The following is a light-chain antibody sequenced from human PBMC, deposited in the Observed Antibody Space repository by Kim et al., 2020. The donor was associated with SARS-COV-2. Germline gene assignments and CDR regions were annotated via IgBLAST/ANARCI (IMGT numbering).Light chain of an antibody. J-gene: IGLJ3*02. V-gene: IGLV3-19*01. CDR1: SLRNYY. CDR2: GKY. Sequence: SSELTQDPAVSVALGQTVRLTCQGDSLRNYYATWYQQRPGQAPVLVLYGKYNRPSGIPDRFSGSASGNTASLTITVAQAEDEADYYCNSRDSSGDHVVFG. CDR3: NSRDSSGDHVV.